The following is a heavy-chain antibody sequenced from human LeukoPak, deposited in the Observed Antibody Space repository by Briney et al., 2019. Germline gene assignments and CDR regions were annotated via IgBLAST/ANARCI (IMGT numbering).Heavy chain of an antibody. Sequence: PGGSLRLSCASSGFTFSSYGMHWVRQAPGKGLEWVTFIRYDGSNKYYADSVKGRFTISRDNSKNTLYLQMNSLRPEDTAVYYCARQGGITMVRGVITYFDYWGQGTLVTVSS. CDR2: IRYDGSNK. CDR1: GFTFSSYG. D-gene: IGHD3-10*01. J-gene: IGHJ4*02. CDR3: ARQGGITMVRGVITYFDY. V-gene: IGHV3-30*02.